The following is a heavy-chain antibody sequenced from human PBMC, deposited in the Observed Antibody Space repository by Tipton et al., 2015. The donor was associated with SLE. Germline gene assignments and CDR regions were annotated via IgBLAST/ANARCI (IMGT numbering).Heavy chain of an antibody. V-gene: IGHV4-59*01. J-gene: IGHJ3*02. CDR2: IYSNGST. Sequence: TLSLTCTVSGGSISHYFWSWIRQSPGKGLEWFGHIYSNGSTNYNPSLKSRVTMSVDTSKNQFSLKLSSVTTADTAVYYCARDSPGDFDWFDAFDIWGQGTMVTVSS. CDR1: GGSISHYF. D-gene: IGHD3-9*01. CDR3: ARDSPGDFDWFDAFDI.